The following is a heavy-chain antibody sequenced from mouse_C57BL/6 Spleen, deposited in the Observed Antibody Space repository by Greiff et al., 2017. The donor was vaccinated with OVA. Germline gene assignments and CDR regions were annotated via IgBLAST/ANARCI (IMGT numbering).Heavy chain of an antibody. CDR1: GYTFTDYN. J-gene: IGHJ2*01. Sequence: EVQLQESGPELVKPGASVKIPCKASGYTFTDYNMDWVKQSHGKSLEWIGDINPNNGGTIYNQKFKGKATLTVDKSSSTAYMELRSLTSEDTAVDYCARAYDGYYVDFDYWGQGTTLTVSS. CDR2: INPNNGGT. V-gene: IGHV1-18*01. D-gene: IGHD2-3*01. CDR3: ARAYDGYYVDFDY.